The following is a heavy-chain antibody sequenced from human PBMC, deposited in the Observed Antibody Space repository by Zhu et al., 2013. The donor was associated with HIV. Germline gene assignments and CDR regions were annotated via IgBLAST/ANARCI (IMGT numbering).Heavy chain of an antibody. Sequence: QVQLVQSGAEVKKPGSSVKVSCKASGGTFSSYAISWVRQAPGQGLEWMGGIIPIFGTANYAQKFQGRVTITADESTSTAYMELSSLRSEDTAVYYCARGGEKFGYSSSWYMYYFDYWGQGTLVTVSS. CDR3: ARGGEKFGYSSSWYMYYFDY. CDR1: GGTFSSYA. J-gene: IGHJ4*02. CDR2: IIPIFGTA. D-gene: IGHD6-13*01. V-gene: IGHV1-69*01.